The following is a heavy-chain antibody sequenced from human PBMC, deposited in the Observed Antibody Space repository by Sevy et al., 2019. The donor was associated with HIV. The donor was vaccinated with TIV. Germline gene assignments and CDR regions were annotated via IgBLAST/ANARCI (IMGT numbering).Heavy chain of an antibody. V-gene: IGHV3-23*01. D-gene: IGHD2-2*01. J-gene: IGHJ4*02. CDR2: ISGSHGTP. CDR3: AKSEWGNIGFCTRSSCYPFDY. CDR1: GFTFTSYA. Sequence: GGSLRLSCAASGFTFTSYAMSWVRQAPGKGLEWVSSISGSHGTPYYADSVKGRFTISRDNSKNTLYLQMSSLRAEDTAVYYCAKSEWGNIGFCTRSSCYPFDYWGQGTLATVSS.